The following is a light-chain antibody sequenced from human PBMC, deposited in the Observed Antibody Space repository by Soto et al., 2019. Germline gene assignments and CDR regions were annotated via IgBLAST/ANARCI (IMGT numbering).Light chain of an antibody. Sequence: QSVLTQPPSASGPPGQRVTISCSGRASNIGSNFVSWYQVVPGTAPKLLIYTNSHRPSGVPDRFSGATSGTSASLDIIGLQSDDEADYFCATWDDNVNGPVFGGGTKLTVL. CDR1: ASNIGSNF. CDR3: ATWDDNVNGPV. V-gene: IGLV1-44*01. J-gene: IGLJ2*01. CDR2: TNS.